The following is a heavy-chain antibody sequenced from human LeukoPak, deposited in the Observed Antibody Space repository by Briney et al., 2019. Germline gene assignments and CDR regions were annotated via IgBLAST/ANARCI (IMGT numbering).Heavy chain of an antibody. CDR3: AKGLMGATPYYFDY. CDR1: VITLSSYG. D-gene: IGHD1-26*01. CDR2: ILYDGSNN. V-gene: IGHV3-30*18. J-gene: IGHJ4*02. Sequence: GGSLRLSCADSVITLSSYGMTWVRQAPGKGLEWVAIILYDGSNNCYVDYVKGRFTISRDKSKDTLFLQMNSLRAEDTAVYYCAKGLMGATPYYFDYWGQGTLVTVSS.